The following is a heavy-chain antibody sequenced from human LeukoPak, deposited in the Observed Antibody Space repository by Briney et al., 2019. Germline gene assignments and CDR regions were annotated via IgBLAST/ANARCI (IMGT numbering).Heavy chain of an antibody. CDR2: IYHSGST. CDR1: GYSISSGYY. J-gene: IGHJ4*02. D-gene: IGHD3-16*01. CDR3: ARLGLYYDYVWGSSSDY. Sequence: SETLSLTCTVSGYSISSGYYWGWIRQPPGKGLEWIGSIYHSGSTYYNPSLKSRVTISVDTSKNQFSLKLSSVTAADTAVYYCARLGLYYDYVWGSSSDYWGQGTLVTVSS. V-gene: IGHV4-38-2*02.